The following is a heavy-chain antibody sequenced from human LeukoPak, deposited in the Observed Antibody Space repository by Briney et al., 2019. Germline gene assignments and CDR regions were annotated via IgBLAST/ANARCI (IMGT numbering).Heavy chain of an antibody. CDR2: IYTSGST. J-gene: IGHJ4*02. CDR3: ARENSGSYREFDY. Sequence: SETLSLTCTVSGGSISSYYWSWIRQPAGKGLEWIGRIYTSGSTNYNASLESRVSMSVDTSKNQFSLKLSSVTAAGTAVFYCARENSGSYREFDYWGQGTLVTVSS. D-gene: IGHD1-26*01. V-gene: IGHV4-4*07. CDR1: GGSISSYY.